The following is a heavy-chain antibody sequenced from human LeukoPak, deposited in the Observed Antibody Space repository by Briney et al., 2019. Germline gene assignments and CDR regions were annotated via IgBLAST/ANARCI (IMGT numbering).Heavy chain of an antibody. J-gene: IGHJ6*02. CDR2: IYTSGST. Sequence: SETLSLTCTVSGGSISSYYWSWIRQPAGKGLEWIGRIYTSGSTNYNPSLKSRVTMSVDTSKNQFSLKLSSVTAADTAVYYCARDRTVVTLNYSYYGMDVWGQGTTVTVSS. D-gene: IGHD2-21*02. CDR3: ARDRTVVTLNYSYYGMDV. V-gene: IGHV4-4*07. CDR1: GGSISSYY.